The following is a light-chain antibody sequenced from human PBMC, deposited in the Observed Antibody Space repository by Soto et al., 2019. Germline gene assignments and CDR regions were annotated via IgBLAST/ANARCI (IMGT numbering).Light chain of an antibody. Sequence: EVVLTQSPGTLSLSPGERATLSCRASQRVSSSFLAWYQQKPGQAPRLLMYGTSRRAPGVPDTFSVSGSGTDFTLPIIRLEPEAFAVYYCQQYSSSSLSFGGGTKVEI. V-gene: IGKV3-20*01. CDR3: QQYSSSSLS. J-gene: IGKJ4*01. CDR2: GTS. CDR1: QRVSSSF.